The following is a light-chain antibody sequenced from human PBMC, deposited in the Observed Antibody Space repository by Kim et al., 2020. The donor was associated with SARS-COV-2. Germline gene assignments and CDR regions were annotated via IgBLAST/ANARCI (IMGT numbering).Light chain of an antibody. Sequence: LTCHLPSAINVGSHNVYWFQQKPGSPPRYPMYYFSDSDKGQGSGWDSRFSGSKDASADTGILLISGLQSEDEADYYCMIWPRNAVLFGGGTQLTVL. J-gene: IGLJ2*01. V-gene: IGLV5-37*01. CDR2: YFSDSDK. CDR3: MIWPRNAVL. CDR1: SAINVGSHN.